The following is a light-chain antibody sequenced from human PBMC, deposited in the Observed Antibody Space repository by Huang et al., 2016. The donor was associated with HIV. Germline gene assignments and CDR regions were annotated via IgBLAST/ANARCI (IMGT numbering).Light chain of an antibody. CDR2: DAS. CDR3: QQRSNWPRT. CDR1: QSVSRY. Sequence: EIVLTQSPATLSLSPGERATLSCRASQSVSRYLAWYQQKTGQAPRILIYDASNRATGIPVRFSGSGSGTDFTLTISSLEPEDFAVYYCQQRSNWPRTFGQGTKVEIK. V-gene: IGKV3-11*01. J-gene: IGKJ1*01.